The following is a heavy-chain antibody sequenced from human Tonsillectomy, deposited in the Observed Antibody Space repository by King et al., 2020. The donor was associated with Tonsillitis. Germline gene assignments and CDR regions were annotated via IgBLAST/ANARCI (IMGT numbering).Heavy chain of an antibody. CDR1: GYTFTSYY. CDR3: ARGSTESWFDS. CDR2: INPSGGST. V-gene: IGHV1-46*03. J-gene: IGHJ5*01. Sequence: VQLVESGAEVKKPGASVKVSCKASGYTFTSYYMHWVRQAPGQGPEWMGIINPSGGSTYYAQRFQGRVTMTRDTSTSTVYMELSSKRAEDTSVYYCARGSTESWFDSWGQGTLVTVPS.